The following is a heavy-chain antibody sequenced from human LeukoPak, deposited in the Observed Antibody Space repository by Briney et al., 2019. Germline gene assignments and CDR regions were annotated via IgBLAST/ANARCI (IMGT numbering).Heavy chain of an antibody. CDR3: AKDLGSSGYLDY. CDR1: GFTFSSYG. CDR2: ISYDGSNK. J-gene: IGHJ4*02. Sequence: GGSLRLSCAASGFTFSSYGMHWVRQAPGKGLEWVAVISYDGSNKYYADSVKGRFTISRDNSKNTLYPQMNSLRAEDTAVYYCAKDLGSSGYLDYWGQGTLVTVSS. D-gene: IGHD3-22*01. V-gene: IGHV3-30*18.